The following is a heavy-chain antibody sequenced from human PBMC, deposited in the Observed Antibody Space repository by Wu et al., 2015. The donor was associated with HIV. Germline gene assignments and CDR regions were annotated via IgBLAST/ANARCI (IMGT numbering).Heavy chain of an antibody. CDR1: GGSFINYA. J-gene: IGHJ6*01. D-gene: IGHD1-14*01. CDR2: IIPVFGTL. V-gene: IGHV1-69*05. CDR3: ATHPPGRIPTPYYGGTERNHDGPTRPLPPTPTQTGTGPYG. Sequence: QVQLVQSGAEVKKPGASVKVSCKASGGSFINYAVSWVRQARGQGIEWIGGIIPVFGTLNYSQKFQGRVTISTDESKSTAYMELSNLRSEDTAMYYCATHPPGRIPTPYYGGTERNHDGPTRPLPPTPTQTGTGPYG.